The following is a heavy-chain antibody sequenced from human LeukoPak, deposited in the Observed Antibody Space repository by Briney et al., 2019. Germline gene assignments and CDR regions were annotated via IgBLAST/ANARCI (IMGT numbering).Heavy chain of an antibody. CDR2: INHSGST. J-gene: IGHJ6*03. D-gene: IGHD3/OR15-3a*01. Sequence: SETLSLTCAVYGGSFSGYYWSWIRQPPGKGLEWIGEINHSGSTNYNPSLKSRVTISVDTSKNQFSLKLGSVTAADTAVYYCARGRIGRLIWDYYYYYMDVWGKGTTVTVSS. CDR1: GGSFSGYY. CDR3: ARGRIGRLIWDYYYYYMDV. V-gene: IGHV4-34*01.